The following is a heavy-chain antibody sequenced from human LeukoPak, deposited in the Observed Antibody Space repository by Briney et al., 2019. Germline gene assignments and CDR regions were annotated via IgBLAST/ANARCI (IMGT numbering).Heavy chain of an antibody. CDR3: AKDRGGYSYAAAY. Sequence: GGSMRLSCAASGFTVDDYAIHWVRQAPGGGLEWVCLISGDGGSTYYVDSVKGRVTISRDNSKTYLYLQMNSLRTEDTALYYCAKDRGGYSYAAAYWGQGTLVTVSS. V-gene: IGHV3-43*02. J-gene: IGHJ4*02. D-gene: IGHD5-18*01. CDR1: GFTVDDYA. CDR2: ISGDGGST.